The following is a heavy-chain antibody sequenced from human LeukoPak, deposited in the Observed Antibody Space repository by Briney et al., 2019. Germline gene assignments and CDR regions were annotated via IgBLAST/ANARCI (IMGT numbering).Heavy chain of an antibody. J-gene: IGHJ4*02. D-gene: IGHD6-19*01. CDR2: IRSKAYGGTT. CDR1: GFTFGDYA. Sequence: SGGSLRLSCTASGFTFGDYAMSWVRQAPGKGLEWVGFIRSKAYGGTTEYAASVKGRFTISRDDSKSIAYLQMNSLKTEDTAVYYCTRDPPSSGWSFDYWGQGTLVTVSS. V-gene: IGHV3-49*04. CDR3: TRDPPSSGWSFDY.